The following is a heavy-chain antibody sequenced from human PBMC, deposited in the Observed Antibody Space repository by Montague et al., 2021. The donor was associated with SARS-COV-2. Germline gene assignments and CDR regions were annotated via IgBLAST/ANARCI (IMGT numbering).Heavy chain of an antibody. Sequence: SETLSLTCAVSGGSITGFSWSWVRQPAGKGLEWIGRVTTSGTTNYSPSLRSRVTMSVDTSKNQFSLNLNSVTAADTAIYYCARTPTRPLSLGSWGQGTLVTASS. V-gene: IGHV4-4*07. CDR2: VTTSGTT. CDR3: ARTPTRPLSLGS. CDR1: GGSITGFS. D-gene: IGHD6-6*01. J-gene: IGHJ4*02.